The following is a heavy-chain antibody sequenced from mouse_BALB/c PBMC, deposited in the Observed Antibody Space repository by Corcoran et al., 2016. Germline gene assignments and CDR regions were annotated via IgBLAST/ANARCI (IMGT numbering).Heavy chain of an antibody. CDR2: ITHSGET. CDR3: AGDPDGYWYFDV. V-gene: IGHV12-3*02. J-gene: IGHJ1*01. D-gene: IGHD2-3*01. CDR1: GFPITSGYY. Sequence: QMQLQASGPGLVKPSQSLFLACSITGFPITSGYYWIWIRQSPGKPLEWMGYITHSGETFYNPSLQSPISITRETSKNQFFLQLNSVTTEDTAMYYWAGDPDGYWYFDVWGAGTTVTVSS.